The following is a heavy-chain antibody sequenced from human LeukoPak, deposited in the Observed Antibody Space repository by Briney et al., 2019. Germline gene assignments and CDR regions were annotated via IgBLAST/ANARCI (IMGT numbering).Heavy chain of an antibody. Sequence: GASVKVSCKASGYTFTSYYMHWVRQAPGQGLEWVGIINPSGGSTSYAQKFQGRVTMTRDMSTSTVYMELSSLRSEDTAVYYCARDGRRSSSYYYYYMDVWGKGTTVTVSS. CDR2: INPSGGST. CDR3: ARDGRRSSSYYYYYMDV. V-gene: IGHV1-46*01. CDR1: GYTFTSYY. D-gene: IGHD6-13*01. J-gene: IGHJ6*03.